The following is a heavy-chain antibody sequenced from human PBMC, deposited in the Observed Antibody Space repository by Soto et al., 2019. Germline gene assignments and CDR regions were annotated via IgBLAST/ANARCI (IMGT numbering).Heavy chain of an antibody. CDR3: ARLNYYYDSSTYGMDV. V-gene: IGHV1-18*04. CDR1: GYTFTSYG. J-gene: IGHJ6*02. CDR2: ISAYNGNT. Sequence: ASVKVSCKASGYTFTSYGISWVRQAPGQGLEWMGWISAYNGNTNCAQKLQGRVTMTTDTSTSTAYMELRSLRSDDTAVYYCARLNYYYDSSTYGMDVWGQGTTVTVSS. D-gene: IGHD3-22*01.